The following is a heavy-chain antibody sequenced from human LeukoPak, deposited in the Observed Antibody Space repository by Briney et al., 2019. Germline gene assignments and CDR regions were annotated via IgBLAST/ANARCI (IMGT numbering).Heavy chain of an antibody. Sequence: GGSLRLSCAASGFTFSSYAMSWVRQAPGKGLQWVSAISGSGGSTYYADSVKGRFTISGDNSKNTLYLQMNSLRAEDTAVYYCAKDLAYCGGDCYAPIEYFQHWGQGTLVTVSS. CDR1: GFTFSSYA. CDR3: AKDLAYCGGDCYAPIEYFQH. J-gene: IGHJ1*01. D-gene: IGHD2-21*02. V-gene: IGHV3-23*01. CDR2: ISGSGGST.